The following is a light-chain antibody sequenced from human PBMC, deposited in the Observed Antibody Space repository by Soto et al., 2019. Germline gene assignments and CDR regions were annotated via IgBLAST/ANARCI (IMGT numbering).Light chain of an antibody. CDR1: QSVSSN. J-gene: IGKJ1*01. CDR3: QQYNNCPGT. Sequence: EIVMTQSPATLSVSPGERATLSCRASQSVSSNLAWYQQKPGQAPRLLIYGASIRATGIPARFSGSGSGTEFTRTISILQSEDFAVYYCQQYNNCPGTFGQGTNVEIK. V-gene: IGKV3D-15*03. CDR2: GAS.